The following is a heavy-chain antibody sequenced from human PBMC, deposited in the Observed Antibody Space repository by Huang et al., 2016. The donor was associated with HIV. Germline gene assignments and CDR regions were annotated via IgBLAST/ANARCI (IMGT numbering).Heavy chain of an antibody. Sequence: VQLVESGGGVVQPGRSLRLACAASGFSFSTYGLHLVRQAPGKGREWVAVISYDGSNKYYAHSVKGRFTISRDTSENKVYLQMNSLRHEDTAVYYCAKDGADEEWDIDYWGQGTLVTVFS. V-gene: IGHV3-30*18. CDR3: AKDGADEEWDIDY. J-gene: IGHJ4*02. CDR1: GFSFSTYG. D-gene: IGHD1-26*01. CDR2: ISYDGSNK.